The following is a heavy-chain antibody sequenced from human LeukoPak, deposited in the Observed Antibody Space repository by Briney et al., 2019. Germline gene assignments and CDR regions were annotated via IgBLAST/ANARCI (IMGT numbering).Heavy chain of an antibody. CDR2: ISGSGGST. V-gene: IGHV3-23*01. CDR1: GFTFSSYA. D-gene: IGHD5-12*01. J-gene: IGHJ5*02. CDR3: AREDGYISPFDP. Sequence: GGSLRLSCAASGFTFSSYAMSWVRQAPGKGLEWVTAISGSGGSTYYADSVKGRFTISRDNSRNTLYLQMNSLRAGDTAVYYCAREDGYISPFDPWGQGTLVTVSS.